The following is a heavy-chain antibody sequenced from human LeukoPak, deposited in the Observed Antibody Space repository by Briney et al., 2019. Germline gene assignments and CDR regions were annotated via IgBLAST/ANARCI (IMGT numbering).Heavy chain of an antibody. V-gene: IGHV3-30*02. CDR2: IRCDGSNK. CDR3: AKDLDIVVVVAATRGLGDY. Sequence: GGSLRLSCAASGFTLSSYGMHWVRQAPGKGLEWVAFIRCDGSNKHYADSVKGRFTISRDNSKNTLYLQMNSLRAEDTAVYYCAKDLDIVVVVAATRGLGDYWGQGTLVTVSS. J-gene: IGHJ4*02. CDR1: GFTLSSYG. D-gene: IGHD2-15*01.